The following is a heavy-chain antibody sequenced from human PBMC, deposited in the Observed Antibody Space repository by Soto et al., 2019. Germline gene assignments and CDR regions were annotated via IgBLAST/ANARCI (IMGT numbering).Heavy chain of an antibody. V-gene: IGHV3-13*01. CDR2: IGIAGDT. D-gene: IGHD6-19*01. CDR3: ARADPGHRSGWSVVLDI. J-gene: IGHJ3*02. CDR1: GFTFSSYD. Sequence: PGGSLRLSCAASGFTFSSYDMHWVRQVTGEGLEWVSGIGIAGDTYYPGSVKGRFTIFRENAKNSLYLQMNSLRAGDTAVYYCARADPGHRSGWSVVLDIWGQGTMVTVSS.